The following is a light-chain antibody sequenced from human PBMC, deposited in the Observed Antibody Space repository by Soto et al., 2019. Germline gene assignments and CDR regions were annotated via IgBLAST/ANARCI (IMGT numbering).Light chain of an antibody. CDR1: QSVLYSSHNKNY. J-gene: IGKJ4*01. Sequence: DIVMTQAPDSLAVSLGERATINCKSSQSVLYSSHNKNYLAWYQQKPGQPPKLLIYWASTRESGGPDRFSGSWTGTDFTLTISSLQAEYVAVYYCEQYYRTPLSFGGGTKVESK. CDR3: EQYYRTPLS. CDR2: WAS. V-gene: IGKV4-1*01.